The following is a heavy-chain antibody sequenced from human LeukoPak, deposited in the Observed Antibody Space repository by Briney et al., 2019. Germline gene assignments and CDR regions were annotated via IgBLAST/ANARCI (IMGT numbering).Heavy chain of an antibody. D-gene: IGHD6-19*01. CDR1: GFTFSNYE. V-gene: IGHV3-48*03. J-gene: IGHJ4*02. CDR3: AKTLAGWSTVAGFDY. CDR2: ISGRGSTK. Sequence: GGSLRLSCAASGFTFSNYEMNWVRQAPGKGLEWISYISGRGSTKYYADSVKGRFTISRDNSKNTLYLQMNSLRAEDTAVYYCAKTLAGWSTVAGFDYWGQGTLVTVSS.